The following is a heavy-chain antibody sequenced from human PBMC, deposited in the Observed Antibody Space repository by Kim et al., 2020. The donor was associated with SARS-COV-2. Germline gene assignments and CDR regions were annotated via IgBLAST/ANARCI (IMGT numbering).Heavy chain of an antibody. J-gene: IGHJ4*02. Sequence: GGSLRLSCAASGFTFSRYAMHWVRQAPGEGLEWVTFFSCDGSDQYYADSVKGRFTISRDDSKNTLYLQMNSLRPEDTAMYYCARGATAVDSFGQGTLVT. CDR1: GFTFSRYA. CDR3: ARGATAVDS. V-gene: IGHV3-30*01. D-gene: IGHD2-21*02. CDR2: FSCDGSDQ.